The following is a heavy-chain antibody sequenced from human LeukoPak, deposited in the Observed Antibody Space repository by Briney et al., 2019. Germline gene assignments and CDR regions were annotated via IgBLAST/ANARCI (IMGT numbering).Heavy chain of an antibody. Sequence: GASVKLSCKASGYTFTSYYMLWVRQAPGQGLGGRGIINPSSSSTSYAQKFQGRVTMTRDTSTSTVYMELSSLRSEDTAVYFCARVGYYDSSGFEPLQHWGQGTLVTVSS. J-gene: IGHJ1*01. V-gene: IGHV1-46*01. CDR3: ARVGYYDSSGFEPLQH. CDR1: GYTFTSYY. D-gene: IGHD3-22*01. CDR2: INPSSSST.